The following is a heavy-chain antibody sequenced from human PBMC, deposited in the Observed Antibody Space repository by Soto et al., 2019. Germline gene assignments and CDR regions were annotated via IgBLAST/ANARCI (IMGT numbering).Heavy chain of an antibody. J-gene: IGHJ5*02. Sequence: TWETLSLTCAVYGGSFSGCYWSWIRQPPGKGLEWIGEINHSGSTNYNPSLKSRVTISVDTSKNQFSLKLSSVTAADTAVYYCARGYSSGWFDPWGQGTLVTVSS. V-gene: IGHV4-34*01. CDR2: INHSGST. CDR1: GGSFSGCY. CDR3: ARGYSSGWFDP. D-gene: IGHD5-18*01.